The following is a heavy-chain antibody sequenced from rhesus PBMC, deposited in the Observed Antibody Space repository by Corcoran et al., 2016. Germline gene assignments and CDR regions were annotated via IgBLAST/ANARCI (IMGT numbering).Heavy chain of an antibody. Sequence: QVTLKESGPALVKPTQTLTLTCTFSGFSLSTSGMGVGWIRQPSRKTLEWLALIYWDDDKRYSTSLKSRLNRSKDTSKNQVVLTMTNMDPVDTATYYGARVKAGTPDYWGQGVLVTVSS. CDR1: GFSLSTSGMG. D-gene: IGHD1-1*01. CDR3: ARVKAGTPDY. J-gene: IGHJ4*01. V-gene: IGHV2-1*01. CDR2: IYWDDDK.